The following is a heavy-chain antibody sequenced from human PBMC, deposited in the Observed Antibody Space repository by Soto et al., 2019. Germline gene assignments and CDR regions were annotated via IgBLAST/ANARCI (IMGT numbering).Heavy chain of an antibody. CDR1: GYTFTSYD. J-gene: IGHJ4*02. D-gene: IGHD4-4*01. Sequence: XSVKVSCKASGYTFTSYDSHLVRQATGQGLECMGWMNPNSGNTGYAQKFQGRVTMTRNTSISTAYMELSSLRSEDTAVYYCARGGGLTVTFGVFDYWGQGTLVTVSS. V-gene: IGHV1-8*01. CDR2: MNPNSGNT. CDR3: ARGGGLTVTFGVFDY.